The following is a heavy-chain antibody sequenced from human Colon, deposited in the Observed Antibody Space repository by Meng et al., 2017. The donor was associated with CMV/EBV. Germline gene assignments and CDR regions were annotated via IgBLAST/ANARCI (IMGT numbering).Heavy chain of an antibody. CDR3: AKGVSGPLYYFDY. CDR2: ISASGGDM. D-gene: IGHD2-15*01. J-gene: IGHJ4*02. CDR1: GFTFSNYA. Sequence: GESLKISCAASGFTFSNYAMRWVRQALGKGLEWVSSISASGGDMFYADYVRGRFTISRDNSKNTVFLKMNGLRADDTAVYYCAKGVSGPLYYFDYWGQGMLVTVSS. V-gene: IGHV3-23*01.